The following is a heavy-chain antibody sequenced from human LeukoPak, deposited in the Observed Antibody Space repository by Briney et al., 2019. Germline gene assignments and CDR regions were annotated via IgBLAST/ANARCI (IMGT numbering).Heavy chain of an antibody. V-gene: IGHV4-34*01. Sequence: SETLSLTCAVYGGSFSGYYWSWIRQPPGKGLEWIGEINHSGSTNYNPSLKSRVTISVDTSKNQFSLKLSPVTAADTAVYYCARGAPYCSSTSCGVWGKGTTVTVSS. CDR1: GGSFSGYY. CDR3: ARGAPYCSSTSCGV. D-gene: IGHD2-2*01. J-gene: IGHJ6*04. CDR2: INHSGST.